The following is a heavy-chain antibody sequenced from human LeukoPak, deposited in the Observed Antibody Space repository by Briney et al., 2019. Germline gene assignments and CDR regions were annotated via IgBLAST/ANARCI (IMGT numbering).Heavy chain of an antibody. CDR1: GFTFSSYA. CDR2: INSSSSYI. Sequence: GRSLRLSCAASGFTFSSYAMHWVRQAPGKGLEWVSSINSSSSYIYYADSVKGRFTISRDNAKNSLYLQMTSLRAEDTAVYYCERAGDFSYYDFWSGAGGDYYYYMDVWGKGTTVTVSS. CDR3: ERAGDFSYYDFWSGAGGDYYYYMDV. J-gene: IGHJ6*03. V-gene: IGHV3-21*01. D-gene: IGHD3-3*01.